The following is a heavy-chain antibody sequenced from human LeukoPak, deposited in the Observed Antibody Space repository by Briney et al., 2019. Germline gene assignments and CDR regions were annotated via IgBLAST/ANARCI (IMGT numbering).Heavy chain of an antibody. V-gene: IGHV3-33*01. J-gene: IGHJ5*02. Sequence: GGSLRLSCAASGFTFRSYGMHWVRQAPGKGLEWVAVIWYDGSNKDYADSVKGRFTISRDNAKNTLYLQMNSLRAEDTAVYYCARASGIVVVTATFNWFDPWGQGTLVTVSS. CDR2: IWYDGSNK. CDR3: ARASGIVVVTATFNWFDP. CDR1: GFTFRSYG. D-gene: IGHD2-21*02.